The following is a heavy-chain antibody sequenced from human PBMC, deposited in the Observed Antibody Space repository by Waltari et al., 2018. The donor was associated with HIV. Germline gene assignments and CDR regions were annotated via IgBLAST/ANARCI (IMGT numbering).Heavy chain of an antibody. CDR2: INPNTGNP. V-gene: IGHV7-4-1*02. CDR3: ARVFGGGYCSGGSCHAFDI. Sequence: QVQLVQSGSELKKPGASVKVSCKASGYTFTSYAMNWVRQAPGQGLEWMGWINPNTGNPTYAQGLTGRFVFSLDTSVSTAYLQISSLKAEDTAVYYCARVFGGGYCSGGSCHAFDIWGQGTMVTVSS. CDR1: GYTFTSYA. J-gene: IGHJ3*02. D-gene: IGHD2-15*01.